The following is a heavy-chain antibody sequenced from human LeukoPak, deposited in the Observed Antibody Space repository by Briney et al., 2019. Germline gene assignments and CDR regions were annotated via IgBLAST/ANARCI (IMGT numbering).Heavy chain of an antibody. CDR2: IWYDGSNK. V-gene: IGHV3-33*08. CDR1: GFTFSSYW. CDR3: ASALGVTTDY. D-gene: IGHD2-21*02. Sequence: GGSLRLSCAASGFTFSSYWMHWVRQAPGKGLEWVAVIWYDGSNKYYADSVKGRFTISRDNSKNTLYLQMNSLRAEDTAVYYCASALGVTTDYWGQGTLVTVSS. J-gene: IGHJ4*02.